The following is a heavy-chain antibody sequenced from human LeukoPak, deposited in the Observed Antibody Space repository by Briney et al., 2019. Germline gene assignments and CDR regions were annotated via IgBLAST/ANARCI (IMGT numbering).Heavy chain of an antibody. J-gene: IGHJ3*02. CDR1: GFTFDDYA. D-gene: IGHD3-10*01. CDR3: AKDIRGHGFHAFDI. CDR2: ISWNSGSI. Sequence: PGGSLRLSCAASGFTFDDYAMHWVRQAPGKGLEWVSGISWNSGSIGYADSVKGRFTISRDNAKNSLYLQMNSLRAEDTALYHCAKDIRGHGFHAFDIWGQGTMVTVSS. V-gene: IGHV3-9*01.